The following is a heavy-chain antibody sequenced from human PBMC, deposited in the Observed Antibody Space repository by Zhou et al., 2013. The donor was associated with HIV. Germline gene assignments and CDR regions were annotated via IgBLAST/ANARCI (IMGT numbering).Heavy chain of an antibody. D-gene: IGHD6-13*01. Sequence: QVQLQESGPGLAKPSETLSLTCTVSGGSVSRHYWSWIRQPPGKGLEWIGYIYYSGSTNYNPSLKSRVTISVDTSKNQFSLKLSSVTAADTAVYYCASSISSWGKYLDYWGQGTLVTVSS. J-gene: IGHJ4*02. CDR2: IYYSGST. V-gene: IGHV4-59*02. CDR3: ASSISSWGKYLDY. CDR1: GGSVSRHY.